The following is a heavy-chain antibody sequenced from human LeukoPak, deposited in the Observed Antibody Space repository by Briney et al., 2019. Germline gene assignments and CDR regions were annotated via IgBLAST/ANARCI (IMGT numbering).Heavy chain of an antibody. CDR2: IRHDGSNK. D-gene: IGHD3-22*01. J-gene: IGHJ4*02. Sequence: GGSLRLSCAASGFTFSSYGMHWVRQAPGKGLEWVAFIRHDGSNKYYADSVKGRFTISRDNSKNTLYLQMNSLRAEDTAVYYCARDPVGVITTVYYLDYWGQGTLVTVSS. CDR3: ARDPVGVITTVYYLDY. CDR1: GFTFSSYG. V-gene: IGHV3-30*02.